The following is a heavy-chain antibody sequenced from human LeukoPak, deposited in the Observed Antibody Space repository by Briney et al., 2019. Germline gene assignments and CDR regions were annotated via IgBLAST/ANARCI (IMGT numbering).Heavy chain of an antibody. CDR2: ISAYNGNT. CDR3: ARVGATVTTLTYGMDV. J-gene: IGHJ6*02. V-gene: IGHV1-18*01. Sequence: RASVKVSFKASGYTFTSYGISWVRQAPGQGLEWMGWISAYNGNTNYAQKLQGRVTMTTDTSTSTAYMELRSLRSDDTAVYYCARVGATVTTLTYGMDVWGQGTTVTVSS. D-gene: IGHD4-17*01. CDR1: GYTFTSYG.